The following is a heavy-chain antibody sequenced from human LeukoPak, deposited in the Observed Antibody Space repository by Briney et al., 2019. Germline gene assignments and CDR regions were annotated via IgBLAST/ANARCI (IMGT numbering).Heavy chain of an antibody. J-gene: IGHJ4*02. D-gene: IGHD1-26*01. CDR2: VYYSGST. V-gene: IGHV4-59*01. CDR3: ARHDGSYYPYFDY. Sequence: PSETLSLTCTVSGGSISSYYWSWIRQPPGKGLEWIGYVYYSGSTKYNPSLKSRVTISVDTSKSHFSLKLSSVTAADTAMYYCARHDGSYYPYFDYWGQGTLVTVSS. CDR1: GGSISSYY.